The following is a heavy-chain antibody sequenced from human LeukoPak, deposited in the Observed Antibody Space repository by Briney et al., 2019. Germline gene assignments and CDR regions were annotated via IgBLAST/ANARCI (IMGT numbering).Heavy chain of an antibody. Sequence: GGSLPLSLAASGFTFISYGMHWVRQAPGKGLEWVAVVWYDGSNRYYADSVKGRFTISRDNSKNTLYLQMNSLRAEDTAVYYCASAREPVGATVTDLDYWGQGTLVTVSS. CDR2: VWYDGSNR. D-gene: IGHD4-17*01. V-gene: IGHV3-33*01. CDR3: ASAREPVGATVTDLDY. J-gene: IGHJ4*02. CDR1: GFTFISYG.